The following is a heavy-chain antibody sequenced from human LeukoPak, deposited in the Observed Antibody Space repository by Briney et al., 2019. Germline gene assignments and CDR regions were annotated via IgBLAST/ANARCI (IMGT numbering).Heavy chain of an antibody. D-gene: IGHD1-26*01. CDR3: ARVRVGAKDYYYYMDV. CDR1: VYTFTSYD. V-gene: IGHV1-8*01. CDR2: MNPNSGNT. J-gene: IGHJ6*03. Sequence: GASVKVSCKASVYTFTSYDINWVRQATGQGLEWMGWMNPNSGNTGYAQKFQGRVTMTRNTSISTAYMELSSLRSEDTAVYYCARVRVGAKDYYYYMDVWGKGTTVTVSS.